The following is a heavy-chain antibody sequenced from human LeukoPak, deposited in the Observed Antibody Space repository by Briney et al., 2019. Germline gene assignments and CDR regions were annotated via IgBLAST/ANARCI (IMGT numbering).Heavy chain of an antibody. J-gene: IGHJ4*02. CDR3: ARDWGVKVGATGY. V-gene: IGHV1-2*06. D-gene: IGHD1-26*01. CDR2: INPNSGGT. Sequence: GASVKVSCKASGYTFTGYYMHWVRQAPGQGLERMGRINPNSGGTNYAQKFQGRVTMTRDTSISTAYMELSRLRSDDTAVYYCARDWGVKVGATGYWGQGTLVTVSS. CDR1: GYTFTGYY.